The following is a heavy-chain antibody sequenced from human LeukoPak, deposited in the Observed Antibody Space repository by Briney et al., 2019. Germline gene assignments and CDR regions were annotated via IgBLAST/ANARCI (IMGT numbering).Heavy chain of an antibody. CDR3: AKRISTFGGVLAPDFDY. CDR2: ISGSGGST. Sequence: QAGGSLRLSCAASGFIFSSYGMSWVRQAPGKGLEWVSIISGSGGSTYYADSAKGRFTISRDNSRSTLYLQMNSLRAEDTAVYHCAKRISTFGGVLAPDFDYWGQGNLVTVSS. V-gene: IGHV3-23*01. D-gene: IGHD3-16*02. CDR1: GFIFSSYG. J-gene: IGHJ4*02.